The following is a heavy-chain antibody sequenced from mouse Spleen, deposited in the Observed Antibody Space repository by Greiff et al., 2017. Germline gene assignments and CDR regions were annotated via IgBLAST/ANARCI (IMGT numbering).Heavy chain of an antibody. V-gene: IGHV3-6*01. CDR3: ARGWYFDY. Sequence: VQLQQSGPGLVKPSQSLSLTCSVTGYSITSGYYWNWIRQFPGNKLEWMGYISYDGSNNYNPSLKNRISITRDTSKNQFFLKLNSVTTEDTATYYCARGWYFDYWGQGTTLTVSS. CDR1: GYSITSGYY. D-gene: IGHD2-3*01. J-gene: IGHJ2*01. CDR2: ISYDGSN.